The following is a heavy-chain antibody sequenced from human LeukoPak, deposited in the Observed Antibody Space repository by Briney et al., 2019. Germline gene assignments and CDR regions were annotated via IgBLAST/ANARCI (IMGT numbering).Heavy chain of an antibody. J-gene: IGHJ4*02. V-gene: IGHV1-2*04. CDR3: ARGLSSTSPLDY. CDR2: INPNSGGT. Sequence: ASVKVSCKASGYTFTGYYMHWVRQAPGQGLEWMGWINPNSGGTNYAQKFQGWVTMTRDTSISTAYMELSRLRSDDTAVYYCARGLSSTSPLDYWGQGTLVTVSS. D-gene: IGHD2-2*01. CDR1: GYTFTGYY.